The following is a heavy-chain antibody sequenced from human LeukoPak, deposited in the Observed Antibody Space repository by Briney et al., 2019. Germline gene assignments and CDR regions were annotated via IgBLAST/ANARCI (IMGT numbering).Heavy chain of an antibody. CDR1: GGTISSYY. V-gene: IGHV4-59*01. D-gene: IGHD6-13*01. CDR3: ARGLSSSWTYYFDY. J-gene: IGHJ4*02. Sequence: SETLSLTCSVSGGTISSYYCSWIRQPPGKGLEWIGNIYYSGSTNYNPSLKSRVTISVDTSKNQFSLKLSSVTAADTAVYYCARGLSSSWTYYFDYWGQGTLVTVSS. CDR2: IYYSGST.